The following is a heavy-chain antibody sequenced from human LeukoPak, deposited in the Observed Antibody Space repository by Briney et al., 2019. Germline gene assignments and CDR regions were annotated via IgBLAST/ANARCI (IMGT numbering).Heavy chain of an antibody. CDR3: ARDFGQYPSHPHVYFDY. CDR1: GYTFTDYY. D-gene: IGHD3/OR15-3a*01. CDR2: INPSGGST. V-gene: IGHV1-46*01. Sequence: GASVKVSCKASGYTFTDYYMHWVRQAPGQGLEWMGIINPSGGSTSYAQKFQGRVTMTRDTSTSTVYMELSSLRSEDTAVYYCARDFGQYPSHPHVYFDYWGQGTLVTVSS. J-gene: IGHJ4*02.